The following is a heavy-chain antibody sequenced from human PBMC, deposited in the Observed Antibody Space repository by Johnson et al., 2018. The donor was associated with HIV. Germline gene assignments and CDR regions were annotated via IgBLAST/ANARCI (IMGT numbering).Heavy chain of an antibody. D-gene: IGHD1-14*01. Sequence: QVQLVESGGGVVQPGGSLRLSCAASGFSFSSYGMHWVRQAPGKGLEWVAFIRNDGSNTYYVDSVKGRFTISRDNSKNTLYLQMSSLRDEDTAVYYCANSGLRTYYGFHIWGQGTMVTVSS. CDR3: ANSGLRTYYGFHI. J-gene: IGHJ3*02. CDR2: IRNDGSNT. V-gene: IGHV3-30*02. CDR1: GFSFSSYG.